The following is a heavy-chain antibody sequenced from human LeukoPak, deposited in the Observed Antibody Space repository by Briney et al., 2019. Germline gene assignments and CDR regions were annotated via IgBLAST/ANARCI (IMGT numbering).Heavy chain of an antibody. V-gene: IGHV3-23*01. CDR3: AKDRGSSGWYFDYYYYGMDV. D-gene: IGHD6-19*01. Sequence: GGSLRLSCAASGFTFSSYAMSWVRQAPGKGLEWVSAISGSGGSTYYADSVKGRFTISRDNSKNALYLQMNSLRAEDTAVYYCAKDRGSSGWYFDYYYYGMDVWGQGTTVTVSS. CDR2: ISGSGGST. CDR1: GFTFSSYA. J-gene: IGHJ6*02.